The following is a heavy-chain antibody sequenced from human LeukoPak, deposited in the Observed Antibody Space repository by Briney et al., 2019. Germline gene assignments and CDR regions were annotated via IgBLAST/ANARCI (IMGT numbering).Heavy chain of an antibody. CDR1: GFTFSSYW. D-gene: IGHD3-10*01. Sequence: GGSLRLSCAASGFTFSSYWMHWVRQAPGKGLVWVSRINSDGSSTSYADSVKGRFTISRDNAKNTLYLQMNSLRAEDTAVYYCARSTGWFGQGYFDHWGQGTLVTVSS. J-gene: IGHJ4*02. CDR3: ARSTGWFGQGYFDH. V-gene: IGHV3-74*01. CDR2: INSDGSST.